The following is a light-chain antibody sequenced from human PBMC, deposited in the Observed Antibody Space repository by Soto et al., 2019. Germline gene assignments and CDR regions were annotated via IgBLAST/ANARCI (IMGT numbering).Light chain of an antibody. CDR3: QQYNNWPQT. V-gene: IGKV3-15*01. J-gene: IGKJ1*01. CDR2: GAS. CDR1: QSVSSN. Sequence: IVITQSPASLSVSPGERATPSCRASQSVSSNLAWYQQKPCQAPRLLIYGASTRATGIPARFSGSGSGTEFTLTISSLQSEDFAVYYCQQYNNWPQTFGQGTKVDIK.